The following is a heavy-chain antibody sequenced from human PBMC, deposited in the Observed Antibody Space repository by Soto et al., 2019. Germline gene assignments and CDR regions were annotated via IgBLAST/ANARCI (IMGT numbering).Heavy chain of an antibody. CDR3: ARVTTFYNILTSSYALNYFDY. CDR2: IYAGGNT. V-gene: IGHV3-53*01. CDR1: GFSVTSNY. Sequence: GGSLRLSCAASGFSVTSNYMTWVRQAPGKGLECVSVIYAGGNTYYPDSVKGRFTISSDNSKNTLFLQMNNLRAEDTAVYYCARVTTFYNILTSSYALNYFDYWGQGTRVTVSS. J-gene: IGHJ4*02. D-gene: IGHD3-9*01.